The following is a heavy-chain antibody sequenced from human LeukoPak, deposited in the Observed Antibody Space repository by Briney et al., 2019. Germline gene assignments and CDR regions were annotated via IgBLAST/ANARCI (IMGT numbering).Heavy chain of an antibody. CDR2: ISYDGSNK. J-gene: IGHJ4*02. V-gene: IGHV3-30*18. Sequence: GGSLRLSCAASGFTFSSYGMHWVRQAPGKGLEWVAVISYDGSNKFYADSVKGRFTISGDNSKSTLYLQMNSLRAEDTAVYYCAKELSAGTGGGWEDYFDYWGQGTLVTVSA. D-gene: IGHD6-13*01. CDR3: AKELSAGTGGGWEDYFDY. CDR1: GFTFSSYG.